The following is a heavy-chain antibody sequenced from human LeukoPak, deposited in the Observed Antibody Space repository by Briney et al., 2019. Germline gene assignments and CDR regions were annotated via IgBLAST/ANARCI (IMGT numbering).Heavy chain of an antibody. CDR3: AKNCPVAESSWYLNGCDY. J-gene: IGHJ4*02. CDR2: ISYDGSNK. V-gene: IGHV3-30*18. Sequence: GGSLRLSCAASGFTFSSYGMHWVRQAPGKGLDWVAVISYDGSNKYYADSVKGRFTISRDNSKITLYLQMNSLRAEDTAVYYCAKNCPVAESSWYLNGCDYWGQGTLVTVSS. CDR1: GFTFSSYG. D-gene: IGHD6-13*01.